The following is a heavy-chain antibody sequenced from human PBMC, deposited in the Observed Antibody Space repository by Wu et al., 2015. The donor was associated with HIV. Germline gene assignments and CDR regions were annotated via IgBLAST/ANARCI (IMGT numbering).Heavy chain of an antibody. V-gene: IGHV1-8*01. D-gene: IGHD3-22*01. J-gene: IGHJ1*01. CDR2: MNPNSGNT. Sequence: QVQLVQSGAEVKKPGASVKVSCKASGYTFTYYDINWVRQATGQGLEWMGWMNPNSGNTGYAQKFQGRVTMTTDTSTSTAYMELRSLRSDDTAVYYCARDYYDSSGYYREQEYFQHWGQGTLVTVSS. CDR3: ARDYYDSSGYYREQEYFQH. CDR1: GYTFTYYD.